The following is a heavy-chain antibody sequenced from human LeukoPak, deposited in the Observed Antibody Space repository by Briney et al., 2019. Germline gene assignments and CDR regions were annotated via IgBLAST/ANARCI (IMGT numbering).Heavy chain of an antibody. V-gene: IGHV4-61*01. CDR3: ARGSDYYDSSGYYPVYWYFDL. D-gene: IGHD3-22*01. CDR1: GGSVSSGSYY. J-gene: IGHJ2*01. Sequence: LSETLSLTCTVSGGSVSSGSYYWSWSWQPPGEGVGWIGYIYYSGSTNYNPSLKSRVTISVDTSKNQFSLKLSSVTAADTAVYYCARGSDYYDSSGYYPVYWYFDLWGRGTLVTVSS. CDR2: IYYSGST.